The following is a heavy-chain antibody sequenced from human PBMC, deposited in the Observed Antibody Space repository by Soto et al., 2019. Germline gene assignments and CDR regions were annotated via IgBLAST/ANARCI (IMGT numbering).Heavy chain of an antibody. Sequence: GGSLRLSCAASGFTFSSYWMSWVRQAPGKGLEWVANIKQDGSEKYYVDSVKGRFTISRDNAKNSLYLQMNSLRAEDTAVYYCARDELGYCSGGSCPSMDVWGKGTTVTVSS. D-gene: IGHD2-15*01. CDR2: IKQDGSEK. CDR3: ARDELGYCSGGSCPSMDV. V-gene: IGHV3-7*01. CDR1: GFTFSSYW. J-gene: IGHJ6*03.